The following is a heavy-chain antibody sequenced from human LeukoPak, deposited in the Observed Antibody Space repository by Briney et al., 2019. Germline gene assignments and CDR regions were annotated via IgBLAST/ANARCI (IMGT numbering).Heavy chain of an antibody. J-gene: IGHJ5*02. Sequence: GGSLRLSCAASGFTVSSNYMSWVRQAPGKGLEWVSVIYSGGSTYYADSVKGRFTISRDNSKNTLYLQMNSLRAEDTAVYYCARILKVRGAMGSWFDPWGQGTLVTVSS. CDR1: GFTVSSNY. CDR2: IYSGGST. CDR3: ARILKVRGAMGSWFDP. D-gene: IGHD3-10*01. V-gene: IGHV3-66*01.